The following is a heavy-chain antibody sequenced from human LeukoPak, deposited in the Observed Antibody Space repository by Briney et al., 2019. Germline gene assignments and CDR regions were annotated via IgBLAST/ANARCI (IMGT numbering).Heavy chain of an antibody. CDR2: IHPSGSS. D-gene: IGHD4-11*01. V-gene: IGHV4-59*01. Sequence: SETLSLTCTVSGGSISSFYWNWIRQPPGKGLELIGFIHPSGSSHYNPSLESRVTMSVDTSKNQFSLRLSSVTAADAAVYYCARGIDSRKVHYWGQGTLVTVS. J-gene: IGHJ4*02. CDR3: ARGIDSRKVHY. CDR1: GGSISSFY.